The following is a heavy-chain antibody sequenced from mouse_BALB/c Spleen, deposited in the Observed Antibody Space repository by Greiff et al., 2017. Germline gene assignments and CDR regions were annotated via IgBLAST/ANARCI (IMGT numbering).Heavy chain of an antibody. J-gene: IGHJ4*01. CDR3: ARGHYGSSSYAMDY. D-gene: IGHD1-1*01. Sequence: VQLQQSGAELVRPGTSVKVSCKASGYAFTNYLIEWVKQRPGQGLEWIGVINPGSGGTNYNEKFKGKATLTADKSSSTAYMQLSSLTSEDSAVYYCARGHYGSSSYAMDYWGQGTSVTVSS. V-gene: IGHV1-54*01. CDR2: INPGSGGT. CDR1: GYAFTNYL.